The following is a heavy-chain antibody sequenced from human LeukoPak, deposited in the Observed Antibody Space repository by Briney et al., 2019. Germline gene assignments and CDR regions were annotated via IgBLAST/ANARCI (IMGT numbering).Heavy chain of an antibody. V-gene: IGHV3-21*01. D-gene: IGHD4-11*01. CDR2: ISSSSSYI. CDR3: ARTHSSRYYYGMDV. J-gene: IGHJ6*02. CDR1: GFTFSSYS. Sequence: GGSLRLSCAASGFTFSSYSMNWVRQAPGKGLEWVSSISSSSSYIYYADSVKGRFTISRDNAKNSLYLQMNSLRAEDTAVYYCARTHSSRYYYGMDVWGQGTTVTVSS.